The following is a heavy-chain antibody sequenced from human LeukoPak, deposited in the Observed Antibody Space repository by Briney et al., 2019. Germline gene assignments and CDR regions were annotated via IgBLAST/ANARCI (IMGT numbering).Heavy chain of an antibody. Sequence: SETLSLTCTVSGGSISSGGYYWSWIRQHPWKGLEWIGYIYYSGSTYYNPSLKSRVTISVDTSKNQFSLKLSSVTAADTAVYYCAREYSSSWVYWFDPWGQGTLVTVSS. V-gene: IGHV4-31*03. CDR2: IYYSGST. D-gene: IGHD6-13*01. J-gene: IGHJ5*02. CDR3: AREYSSSWVYWFDP. CDR1: GGSISSGGYY.